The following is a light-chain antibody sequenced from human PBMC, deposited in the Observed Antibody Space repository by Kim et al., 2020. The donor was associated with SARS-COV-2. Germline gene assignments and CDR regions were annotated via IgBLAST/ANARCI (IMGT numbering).Light chain of an antibody. V-gene: IGKV3-15*01. CDR3: QQYDNWPPVT. Sequence: EIVMTQSPDTLSVSPGERATLSCRASQNVRSNLAWYQQKLGQAPRLLIYGASTRATGIPARFSGSGSGTAFTLTISSLQSEDFAVYYCQQYDNWPPVTFGQGTRLEIK. CDR2: GAS. J-gene: IGKJ5*01. CDR1: QNVRSN.